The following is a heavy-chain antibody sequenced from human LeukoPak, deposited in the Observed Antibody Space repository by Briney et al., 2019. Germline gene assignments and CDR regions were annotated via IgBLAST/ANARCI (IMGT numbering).Heavy chain of an antibody. CDR2: ISAYNGNT. CDR3: ARDQAAYDFWSGYPAHWFDP. J-gene: IGHJ5*02. D-gene: IGHD3-3*01. CDR1: GYTFPSYG. V-gene: IGHV1-18*01. Sequence: ASVKVSCKASGYTFPSYGISWVRQAPGQGLEWMGWISAYNGNTNYAQKLQGRVTMTTDTSTSTAYMELRSLRSADTAVYYCARDQAAYDFWSGYPAHWFDPWGQGTLVTVSS.